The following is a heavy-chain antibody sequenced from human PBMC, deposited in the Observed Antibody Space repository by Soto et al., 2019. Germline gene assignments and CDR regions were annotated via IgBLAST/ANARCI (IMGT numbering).Heavy chain of an antibody. D-gene: IGHD4-17*01. CDR2: ISPDGSTT. CDR3: AKDRVPYSDYGRYFDL. V-gene: IGHV3-74*01. CDR1: GLTVSTYW. Sequence: EVQLVESGGGLVQPGRSLRLSCAASGLTVSTYWMQWVRQDPGKGLMWVSRISPDGSTTTYADPVRGRFTISRDTAENTLYLQMNSLRVEDTAVYYCAKDRVPYSDYGRYFDLWGRGTLVTVSS. J-gene: IGHJ2*01.